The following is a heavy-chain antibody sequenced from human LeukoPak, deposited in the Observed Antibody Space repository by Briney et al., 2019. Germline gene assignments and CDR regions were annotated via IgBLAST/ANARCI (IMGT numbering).Heavy chain of an antibody. Sequence: PGGSLRLSCAASGFTFSSYWMSWVRQAPGKGLEWVANIKQDGSEKYYVDSVKGRFTISRDNAKNSLYLQMNSLRAEDTAVYYCARVPYQLLLYYYYYMDVRGKGTTVTVSS. J-gene: IGHJ6*03. D-gene: IGHD2-2*01. CDR1: GFTFSSYW. CDR3: ARVPYQLLLYYYYYMDV. CDR2: IKQDGSEK. V-gene: IGHV3-7*01.